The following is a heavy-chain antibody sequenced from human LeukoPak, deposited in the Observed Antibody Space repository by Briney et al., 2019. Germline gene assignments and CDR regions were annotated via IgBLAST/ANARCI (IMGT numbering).Heavy chain of an antibody. J-gene: IGHJ4*02. Sequence: PGGSLRLSCAASGFTFSSYEMNWVRQAPGKGLEWVSYISSSGSTIYYADSVKGRFTISRDNAKNSLYLQMNSLRAEDTAVYYCAREYSSGWYYFDYWGQGTLVPVSS. D-gene: IGHD6-19*01. CDR2: ISSSGSTI. V-gene: IGHV3-48*03. CDR1: GFTFSSYE. CDR3: AREYSSGWYYFDY.